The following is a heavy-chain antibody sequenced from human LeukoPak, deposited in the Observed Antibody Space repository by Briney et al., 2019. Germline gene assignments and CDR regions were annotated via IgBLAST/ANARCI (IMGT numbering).Heavy chain of an antibody. D-gene: IGHD3-22*01. CDR3: ARDIIDSSGYYAGWFDP. Sequence: SETLSLTYTVSGGSISSYYWSWIRQPPGKGLEWIGYIYYSGSTNYNPSLKSRVTISVDTSKNQFSLKLSSVTAADTAVYYCARDIIDSSGYYAGWFDPWGRGTLVTVSS. CDR1: GGSISSYY. V-gene: IGHV4-59*01. CDR2: IYYSGST. J-gene: IGHJ5*02.